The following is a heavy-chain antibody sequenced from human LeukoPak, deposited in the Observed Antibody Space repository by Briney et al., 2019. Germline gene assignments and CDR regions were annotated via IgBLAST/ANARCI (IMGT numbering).Heavy chain of an antibody. D-gene: IGHD3-3*01. CDR2: IKQDGSEK. J-gene: IGHJ4*02. CDR1: GFTFSSYW. V-gene: IGHV3-7*01. CDR3: ARGNLRFFEWLSSSGPLGYFDY. Sequence: GGSLRLSCAASGFTFSSYWMSWVRQAPGKGLEWAANIKQDGSEKYYVDSVKGRFTISRDNAKNSLYLQMNSLRAEDTAVYYCARGNLRFFEWLSSSGPLGYFDYWGQGTLVTVSS.